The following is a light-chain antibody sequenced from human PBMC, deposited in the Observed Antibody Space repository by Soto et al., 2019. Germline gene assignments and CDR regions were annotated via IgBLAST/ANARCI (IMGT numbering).Light chain of an antibody. Sequence: QSAPTQPASVSGSPGQSITISCTGTSSDVGGYNYVSWYQQHPGKAPKLMIYEVSNRPSGVSNRFSGSKSANTASLTISGLQAEAAAYYYCSSYTSSSTLVFGGGTQLTVL. J-gene: IGLJ2*01. V-gene: IGLV2-14*01. CDR2: EVS. CDR3: SSYTSSSTLV. CDR1: SSDVGGYNY.